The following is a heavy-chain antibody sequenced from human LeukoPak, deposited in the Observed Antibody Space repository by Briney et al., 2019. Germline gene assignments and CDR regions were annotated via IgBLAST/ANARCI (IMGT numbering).Heavy chain of an antibody. CDR1: GGSISSYY. V-gene: IGHV4-59*12. D-gene: IGHD1-26*01. J-gene: IGHJ4*02. Sequence: SETLSLTCTVSGGSISSYYWSWIRQPPGKGLEWIGYIYYSGSTNYNPSLKSRVTISVDTSKNQFSLKLSSVTTADTAVYYCARENSGSYREFDYWGQGTLVTVSS. CDR2: IYYSGST. CDR3: ARENSGSYREFDY.